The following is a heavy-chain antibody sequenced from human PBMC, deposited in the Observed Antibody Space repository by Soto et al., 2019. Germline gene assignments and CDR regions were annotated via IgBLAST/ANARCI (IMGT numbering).Heavy chain of an antibody. J-gene: IGHJ4*02. V-gene: IGHV3-33*01. CDR3: ARDRTHGYFDY. Sequence: QVQLVESGGGVVQPGRSLRLSCAASGFTFSSYGMHWVRQAPGKGLEWVAVIWYDGSNKYYADSVKGRFTISRDNSKNPLYLQMNSLRAEDTAVYYCARDRTHGYFDYWGQGTLVTVSS. CDR2: IWYDGSNK. D-gene: IGHD1-1*01. CDR1: GFTFSSYG.